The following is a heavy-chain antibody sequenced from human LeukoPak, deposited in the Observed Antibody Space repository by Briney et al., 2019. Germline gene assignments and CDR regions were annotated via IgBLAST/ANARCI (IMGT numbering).Heavy chain of an antibody. D-gene: IGHD4-17*01. V-gene: IGHV3-9*03. CDR1: GFTFDDYA. CDR2: ISWNSGSI. J-gene: IGHJ4*02. Sequence: PGGSLRLSCPASGFTFDDYAMHWVRQVPGKGLEWVSGISWNSGSIGYADSVKGRFTISRDNAKNSLYLQMNSLRAEDMALYYCAKSKTVTTEFDHWGQGTLVTVSS. CDR3: AKSKTVTTEFDH.